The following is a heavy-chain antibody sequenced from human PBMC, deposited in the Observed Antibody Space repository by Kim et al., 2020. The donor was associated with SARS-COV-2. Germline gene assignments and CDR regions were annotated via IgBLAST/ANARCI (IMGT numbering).Heavy chain of an antibody. CDR1: GFTFSSYC. J-gene: IGHJ3*02. Sequence: GGSLRLSCAASGFTFSSYCMHWVRQAPGKGLEWVSVISCDGSNKYYAASVKGRFTISRDNTKNTLYLQMNSLRAEDTAGYYCAMDLSIAEAGTTDACVIGRQGTVDPVPS. V-gene: IGHV3-30*03. CDR3: AMDLSIAEAGTTDACVI. CDR2: ISCDGSNK. D-gene: IGHD6-13*01.